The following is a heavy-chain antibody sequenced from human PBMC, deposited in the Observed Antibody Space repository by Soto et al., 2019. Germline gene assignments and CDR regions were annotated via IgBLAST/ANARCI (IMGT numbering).Heavy chain of an antibody. Sequence: GASVKVSCKASGYTFIDYYMHCVRQAPGQGFEWMGGISPRSGGTNYAQKFQGRVTMTWDTSLNTAYMELSSLISEDTAVYYCARPPGYISDWYYFDLWGQGTLVTVSS. CDR1: GYTFIDYY. V-gene: IGHV1-2*02. D-gene: IGHD3-9*01. J-gene: IGHJ4*02. CDR2: ISPRSGGT. CDR3: ARPPGYISDWYYFDL.